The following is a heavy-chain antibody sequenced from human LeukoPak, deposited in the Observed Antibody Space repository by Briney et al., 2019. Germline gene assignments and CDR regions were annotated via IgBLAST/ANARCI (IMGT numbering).Heavy chain of an antibody. Sequence: PGGSLRLSCAASGFTFSHYSVNWVRQAPGKGLEWVSYISSSSVTIYYADSVKGRFTFSRDNARNSLYLQMNSLRVEDTAVYYCARSMITFGGAIDYWGQGTQVTVSS. CDR2: ISSSSVTI. CDR1: GFTFSHYS. V-gene: IGHV3-48*01. D-gene: IGHD3-16*01. J-gene: IGHJ4*02. CDR3: ARSMITFGGAIDY.